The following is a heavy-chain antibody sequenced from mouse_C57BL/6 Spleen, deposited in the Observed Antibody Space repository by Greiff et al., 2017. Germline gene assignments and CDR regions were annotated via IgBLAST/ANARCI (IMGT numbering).Heavy chain of an antibody. V-gene: IGHV1-26*01. CDR2: INPNNGGT. Sequence: VQLQQSGPELVKPGASVKISCKASGYTFTDYYMNWVKQSHGKSLEWIGYINPNNGGTSYNQKFKGKATLTVYKSSSTAYMELRSLTSEDSAVYYCARQLRLPLFAYWGQGTLVTVSA. CDR1: GYTFTDYY. J-gene: IGHJ3*01. CDR3: ARQLRLPLFAY. D-gene: IGHD3-2*02.